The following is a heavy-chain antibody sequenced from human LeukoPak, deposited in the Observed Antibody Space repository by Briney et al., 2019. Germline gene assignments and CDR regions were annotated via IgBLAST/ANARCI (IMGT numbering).Heavy chain of an antibody. J-gene: IGHJ6*02. V-gene: IGHV3-74*01. Sequence: GGSLRLSCAASGFTFSNAWMSWVRQAPGKGLVWVSRINSDGSSTSYADSVKGRFTISRDNAKNTLYLQMNSLRAEDTAVYYCARGLRFLEWFPYGMDVWGQGTTVTVSS. CDR3: ARGLRFLEWFPYGMDV. CDR2: INSDGSST. D-gene: IGHD3-3*01. CDR1: GFTFSNAW.